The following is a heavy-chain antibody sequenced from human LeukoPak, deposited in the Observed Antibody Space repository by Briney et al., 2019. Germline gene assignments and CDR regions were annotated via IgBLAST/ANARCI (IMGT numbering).Heavy chain of an antibody. D-gene: IGHD3-9*01. V-gene: IGHV4-59*08. J-gene: IGHJ4*02. CDR3: ARHGRESRYFDWLLYYIDH. Sequence: SETLSLTCTVSGASISAYSWSWIRQPPGKGLEWIGCIHYSGNTHCNPSLESRVTLSVDTSKNQFSLKLSSVTAADTAVYYCARHGRESRYFDWLLYYIDHWGQGALVAVSS. CDR1: GASISAYS. CDR2: IHYSGNT.